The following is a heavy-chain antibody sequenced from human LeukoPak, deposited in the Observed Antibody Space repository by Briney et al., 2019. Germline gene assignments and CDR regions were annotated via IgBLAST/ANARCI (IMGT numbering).Heavy chain of an antibody. CDR1: GGSISNKY. CDR2: INHSGST. D-gene: IGHD3-10*01. Sequence: SETLSLTCTVSGGSISNKYWSWIRQPPGKGLEWIGEINHSGSTNYNPSLKSRVTISVDTSKNQFSLKLSSVTAADTAVYYCARIRDSSGSYYNVRPNFDYWGQGTLVTVSS. CDR3: ARIRDSSGSYYNVRPNFDY. J-gene: IGHJ4*02. V-gene: IGHV4-34*01.